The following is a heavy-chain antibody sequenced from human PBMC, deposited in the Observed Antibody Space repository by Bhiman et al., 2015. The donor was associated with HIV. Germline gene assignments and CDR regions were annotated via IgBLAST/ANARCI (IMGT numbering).Heavy chain of an antibody. J-gene: IGHJ4*02. V-gene: IGHV3-15*01. CDR1: GLTFSNAW. CDR2: IKSKTDGGAI. D-gene: IGHD4-11*01. Sequence: EVQLVESGGGLVKPGGSLRLSCAASGLTFSNAWMSWVRQAPGKGLEWVGRIKSKTDGGAIDYAAPVKGRFTISRDDSKNTLYLQMNSLRAEDTAVYYCAREDRLPFDYWGQGTLVTVSS. CDR3: AREDRLPFDY.